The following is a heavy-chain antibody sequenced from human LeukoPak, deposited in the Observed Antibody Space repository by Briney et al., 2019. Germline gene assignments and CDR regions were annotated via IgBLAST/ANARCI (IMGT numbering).Heavy chain of an antibody. Sequence: GGSLRLSCAASGFTFSSYSMNWVRQAPGKGLEWVSFISTSSSYIYYADSVKGRFTISRDNAKNSLYLQMNSLRAEDTAVYYCARSSSSFANYYYYMDVWGKGTTVTVSS. V-gene: IGHV3-21*01. CDR3: ARSSSSFANYYYYMDV. D-gene: IGHD6-13*01. J-gene: IGHJ6*03. CDR2: ISTSSSYI. CDR1: GFTFSSYS.